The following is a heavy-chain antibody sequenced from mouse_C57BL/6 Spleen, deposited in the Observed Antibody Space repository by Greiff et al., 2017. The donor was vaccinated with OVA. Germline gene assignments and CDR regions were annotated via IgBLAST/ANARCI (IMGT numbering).Heavy chain of an antibody. J-gene: IGHJ2*01. CDR3: AKGLLRRYQPPSYFDY. CDR2: IYPGSGST. D-gene: IGHD1-1*01. CDR1: GYTFTSYW. V-gene: IGHV1-55*01. Sequence: QVQLQQPGAELVKPGASVKMSCKASGYTFTSYWITWVKQRPGQGLEWIGDIYPGSGSTNYNEKFKSKATLTVDTSSSTAYMQLSSLTSEDSAVYYCAKGLLRRYQPPSYFDYWGQGTTLTVSS.